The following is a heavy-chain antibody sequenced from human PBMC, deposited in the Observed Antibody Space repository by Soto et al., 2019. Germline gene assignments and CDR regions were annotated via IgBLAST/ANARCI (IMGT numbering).Heavy chain of an antibody. CDR1: GFTFSHYA. D-gene: IGHD3-22*01. Sequence: QVHLVESGGGVVQPGRSLRVSCAASGFTFSHYAMHWVRQAPGKGLEWVAVVSYDGSKQFYADSVKGRFTISRDSSKSTLYLQMNNLRDEDTAVYYCARDRLYYYDSSGYYNFDFWGQGTLVTVSS. CDR3: ARDRLYYYDSSGYYNFDF. CDR2: VSYDGSKQ. J-gene: IGHJ4*02. V-gene: IGHV3-30-3*01.